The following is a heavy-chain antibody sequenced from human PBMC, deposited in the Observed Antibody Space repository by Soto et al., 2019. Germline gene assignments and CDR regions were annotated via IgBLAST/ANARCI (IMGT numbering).Heavy chain of an antibody. CDR2: VIPIFHTP. V-gene: IGHV1-69*01. CDR1: GGTFNSYA. Sequence: QVHLVQSGPEVNKPGSSVNVSCKASGGTFNSYAISWVRQAPGQGLEWMGGVIPIFHTPFYAQKFQDRLTITAADSTTTAYMELTSLTSEDTAIYYCAGGPGIGFDYWGQGTVVTGSS. CDR3: AGGPGIGFDY. J-gene: IGHJ4*02.